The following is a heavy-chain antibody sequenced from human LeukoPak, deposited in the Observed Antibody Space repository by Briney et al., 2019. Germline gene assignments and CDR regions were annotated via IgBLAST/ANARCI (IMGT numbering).Heavy chain of an antibody. CDR3: ARDQGYVDIVATIIDY. J-gene: IGHJ4*02. D-gene: IGHD5-12*01. V-gene: IGHV3-21*01. CDR2: ISSSSSYI. CDR1: GFTFSSYS. Sequence: NPGGSLRLSCAASGFTFSSYSMNWVRQAPGKGLEWVSSISSSSSYIYYADSVKGRFTISRDNAKNSLYLQMNSLRAEDTAVYYCARDQGYVDIVATIIDYWGQGTLVTVSS.